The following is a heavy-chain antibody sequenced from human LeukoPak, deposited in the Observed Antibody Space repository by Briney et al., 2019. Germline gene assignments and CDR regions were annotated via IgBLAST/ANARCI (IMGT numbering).Heavy chain of an antibody. V-gene: IGHV4-34*01. CDR2: INHSGST. CDR3: ARGRSSWYVGEYFQH. J-gene: IGHJ1*01. CDR1: SGSFSGYY. Sequence: SETLSLTCAVYSGSFSGYYWSWIRQPPGKGLEWIGEINHSGSTNYNPSLKSRVTISVDTSKNQFSLKLSSVTAADTAVYYCARGRSSWYVGEYFQHWGQGTLVTVSS. D-gene: IGHD6-13*01.